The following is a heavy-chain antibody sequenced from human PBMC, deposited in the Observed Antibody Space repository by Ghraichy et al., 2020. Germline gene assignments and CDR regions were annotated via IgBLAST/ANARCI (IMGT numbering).Heavy chain of an antibody. V-gene: IGHV4-31*03. Sequence: SETLSLTCTVSGGSISSGGYYWSWIRQHPGKGLEWIGYIYYSGSTYYNPSLKSRVTISVDTSKNQFSLKLSSVTAADTAVYYCARASQHRYDFWSGYYSSTFDYWGQGTLVTVSS. CDR1: GGSISSGGYY. J-gene: IGHJ4*02. D-gene: IGHD3-3*01. CDR2: IYYSGST. CDR3: ARASQHRYDFWSGYYSSTFDY.